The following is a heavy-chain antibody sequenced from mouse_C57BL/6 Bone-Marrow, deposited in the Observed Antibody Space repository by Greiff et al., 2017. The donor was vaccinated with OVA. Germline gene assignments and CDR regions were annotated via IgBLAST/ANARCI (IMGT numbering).Heavy chain of an antibody. D-gene: IGHD2-4*01. V-gene: IGHV1-63*01. CDR1: GYTFTNYW. CDR2: IYPGGGYT. Sequence: VQLVESGAELVRPGTSVKMSCKASGYTFTNYWIGWAKQRPGHGLEWIGDIYPGGGYTNYNEKFKGKATLTADKSSSTAYMPFSSLTSEDSAIYYCARVGLPIGPWYFDVWGTGTTVTVSS. CDR3: ARVGLPIGPWYFDV. J-gene: IGHJ1*03.